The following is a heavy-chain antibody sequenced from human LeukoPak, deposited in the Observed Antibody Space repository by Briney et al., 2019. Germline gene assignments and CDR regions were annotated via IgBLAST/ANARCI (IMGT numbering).Heavy chain of an antibody. CDR2: IHHSGSI. CDR3: AKGTSSGWYYFDY. D-gene: IGHD6-19*01. Sequence: PSETLSLTCAVSGVSISSNLWWTWVRQPPGKGLEWIAEIHHSGSINYNPSLKSRATISVDTSKNQFSLKLDSVTAADTAVYYCAKGTSSGWYYFDYWGQGTLVTVSS. CDR1: GVSISSNLW. J-gene: IGHJ4*02. V-gene: IGHV4-4*02.